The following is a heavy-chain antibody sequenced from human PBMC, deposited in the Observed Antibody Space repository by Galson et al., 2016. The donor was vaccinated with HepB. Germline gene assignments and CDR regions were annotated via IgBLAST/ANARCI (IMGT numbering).Heavy chain of an antibody. V-gene: IGHV3-13*01. Sequence: SLRLSCAASGFTFSTGDLHWVRQATGKGLEWVSAIGLAGDTYYLDSVRGRFTISRENVRNSLYLQMTSLRAGDTAVYYCARARSVGLGKWTWNFDLWGRGTLVTVSS. J-gene: IGHJ2*01. D-gene: IGHD3-16*01. CDR3: ARARSVGLGKWTWNFDL. CDR1: GFTFSTGD. CDR2: IGLAGDT.